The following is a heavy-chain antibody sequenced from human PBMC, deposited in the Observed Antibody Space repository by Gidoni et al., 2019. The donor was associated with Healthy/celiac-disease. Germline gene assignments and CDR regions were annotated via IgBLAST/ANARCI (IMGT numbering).Heavy chain of an antibody. J-gene: IGHJ4*02. CDR3: ATPYHLHYYDSRERGLAY. D-gene: IGHD3-22*01. CDR2: FDPEYGET. Sequence: QVQLVQSGAEVKKPGASVKVSCKVSGYTLTELSMHWVRQAPGKGLEWMGGFDPEYGETIYAQKFQGRVTMTEDTSTDTAYMELSSLRSEDTAVYYCATPYHLHYYDSRERGLAYWGQGTLVTVSS. CDR1: GYTLTELS. V-gene: IGHV1-24*01.